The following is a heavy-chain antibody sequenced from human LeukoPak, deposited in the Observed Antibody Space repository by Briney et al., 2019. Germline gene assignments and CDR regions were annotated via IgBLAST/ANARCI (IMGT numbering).Heavy chain of an antibody. CDR2: ISSSGSTI. D-gene: IGHD3-10*02. Sequence: GGSLRLSCAASGFSFSNYAIHWVRQAPGKGLEWVSYISSSGSTIYYADSVKGRFTISRDNAKNSLYLQMNSLRAEDTAVYYCAELGITMIGGVWGKGTTVTISS. J-gene: IGHJ6*04. CDR3: AELGITMIGGV. V-gene: IGHV3-48*03. CDR1: GFSFSNYA.